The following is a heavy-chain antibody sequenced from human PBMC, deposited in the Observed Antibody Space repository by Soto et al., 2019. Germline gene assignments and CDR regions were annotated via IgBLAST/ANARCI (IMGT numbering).Heavy chain of an antibody. CDR2: ISGGTT. D-gene: IGHD1-7*01. V-gene: IGHV3-23*01. CDR1: GFILRSHD. CDR3: AKLNWNSNQAS. Sequence: QPGGSLRLSCATAGFILRSHDVSWVRQAPGKGLEWVSAISGGTTFHADSVKGRFTISRGNSENSLYLQMNSLRAEDTAVYYCAKLNWNSNQASWGQGTLVTVSS. J-gene: IGHJ5*02.